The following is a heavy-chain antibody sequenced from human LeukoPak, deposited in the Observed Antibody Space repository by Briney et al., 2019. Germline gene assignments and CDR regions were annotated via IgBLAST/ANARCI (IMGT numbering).Heavy chain of an antibody. Sequence: SETLSLTCIVSGGSISSYYWSWIRQPAGKGLEWIGRIYTSGSTNYNPSLKSRVTMSVDTSKNQFSLKLSSVTAADTAVYYCAREMTTMFSFDYWGQGTLVTVSS. CDR1: GGSISSYY. J-gene: IGHJ4*02. V-gene: IGHV4-4*07. D-gene: IGHD4-17*01. CDR3: AREMTTMFSFDY. CDR2: IYTSGST.